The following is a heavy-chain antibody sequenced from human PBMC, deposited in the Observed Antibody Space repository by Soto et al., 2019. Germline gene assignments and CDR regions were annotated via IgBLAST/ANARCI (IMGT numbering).Heavy chain of an antibody. CDR1: GGSISSSRYY. J-gene: IGHJ6*02. V-gene: IGHV4-39*01. CDR3: ARMSVAATPTHYGMDV. Sequence: SETLSLTCTVSGGSISSSRYYWGWIRQPPGKGLEWIGSIYYSGSTYYNPSLKRRVTISVDTSKNQFSLKLSSVTAAATAVYFCARMSVAATPTHYGMDVWGQGTTVTVAS. CDR2: IYYSGST. D-gene: IGHD2-15*01.